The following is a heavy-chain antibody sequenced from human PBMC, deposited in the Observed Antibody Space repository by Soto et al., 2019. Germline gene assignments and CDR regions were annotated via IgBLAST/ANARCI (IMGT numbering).Heavy chain of an antibody. D-gene: IGHD6-6*01. J-gene: IGHJ6*02. Sequence: QVQLQESGPGLVEPSGTLSLTCAVSGASISSSNWWSWVRQSPGKGLEWIGEIFHSGDTSYNPSHKIRVIRLVDKSKNLFSLRLTSVTASDTAVYFCAGDYVAVRPGHYYAMDVWGQGTTVIVSS. CDR2: IFHSGDT. CDR1: GASISSSNW. V-gene: IGHV4-4*02. CDR3: AGDYVAVRPGHYYAMDV.